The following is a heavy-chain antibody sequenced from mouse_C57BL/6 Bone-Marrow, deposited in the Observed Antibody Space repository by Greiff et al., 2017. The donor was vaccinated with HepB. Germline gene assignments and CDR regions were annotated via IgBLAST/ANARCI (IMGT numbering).Heavy chain of an antibody. CDR1: GFSFNTYA. CDR2: IRSKSNNYAT. D-gene: IGHD2-4*01. J-gene: IGHJ3*01. Sequence: EVHLVESGGGLVQPKGSLKLSCAASGFSFNTYAMNWVRQAPGKGLEWVARIRSKSNNYATYYADSVKDRFTISRDDSESMLYLQMNNLKTEDTAMYYCGNDYDGGPPWFAYWGQGTLVTVSA. CDR3: GNDYDGGPPWFAY. V-gene: IGHV10-1*01.